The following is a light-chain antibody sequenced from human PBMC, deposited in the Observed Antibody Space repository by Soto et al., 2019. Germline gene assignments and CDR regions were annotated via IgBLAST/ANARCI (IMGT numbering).Light chain of an antibody. CDR1: QSVSSSY. Sequence: EIVLTQSPGTLSLSPGERATLSCRASQSVSSSYLAWYQQKPGQAPRHLIYGASSRATGIPDRFSGSGAGTNFIPTTIRLVAEDFAVYYCQQHSSSPWTFGQGTKVEIK. J-gene: IGKJ1*01. V-gene: IGKV3-20*01. CDR3: QQHSSSPWT. CDR2: GAS.